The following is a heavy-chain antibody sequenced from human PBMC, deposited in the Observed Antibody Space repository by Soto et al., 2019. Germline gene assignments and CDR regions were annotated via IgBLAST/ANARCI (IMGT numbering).Heavy chain of an antibody. J-gene: IGHJ4*02. CDR3: AKAGYCTGVSCYFYYFDS. Sequence: EVQLLESGGGLLQPGRSLRLSRSASGFTFNNYAMAWVRQAPGEGLEWVSGISGSGATPYYADSVKGRFTISRDNSNNTLFLQMNSLSAEDTAVYFCAKAGYCTGVSCYFYYFDSWGQGTLVTVSS. V-gene: IGHV3-23*01. CDR1: GFTFNNYA. CDR2: ISGSGATP. D-gene: IGHD2-15*01.